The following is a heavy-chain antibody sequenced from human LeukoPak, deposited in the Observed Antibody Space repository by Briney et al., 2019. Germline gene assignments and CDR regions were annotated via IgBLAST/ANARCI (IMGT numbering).Heavy chain of an antibody. J-gene: IGHJ4*02. Sequence: PGGSLRLSCAASGFTFSSYTINWVRQAPGKGLEWVSAISGSGGSTYYADSVKGRFTISRDNSKNTLYLQMNSLRAEDTAVYYCAKTVNYGDYVESFDYWGQGTLVTVSS. CDR2: ISGSGGST. D-gene: IGHD4-17*01. V-gene: IGHV3-23*01. CDR3: AKTVNYGDYVESFDY. CDR1: GFTFSSYT.